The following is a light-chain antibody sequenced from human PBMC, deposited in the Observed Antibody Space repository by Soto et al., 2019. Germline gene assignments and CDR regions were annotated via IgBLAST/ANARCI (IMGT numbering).Light chain of an antibody. CDR3: QSSDNRLSGFV. CDR2: RNS. Sequence: QSALTQPPSVSGAPGQRVNISCTGSSSNIGAGYDVHWYQQLPGTAPKVLIFRNSNRPSGVPDRFSGSKSGTSASLAITGLQAEDEADYYCQSSDNRLSGFVFAAGTKVTVL. V-gene: IGLV1-40*01. CDR1: SSNIGAGYD. J-gene: IGLJ1*01.